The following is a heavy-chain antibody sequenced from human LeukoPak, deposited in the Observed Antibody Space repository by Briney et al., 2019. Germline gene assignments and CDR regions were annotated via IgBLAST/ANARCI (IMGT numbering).Heavy chain of an antibody. D-gene: IGHD2-2*01. J-gene: IGHJ4*02. Sequence: GGSLRLSCAASGFTFSSSWMSWVRQAPGKGLEWVANIIQDGSAQYYVDSVKGRFTISRDNADNSLYLQMNSLRAEDTAVYYCAIDLFSCSSTSCYVYWGRGALVTVSS. V-gene: IGHV3-7*01. CDR1: GFTFSSSW. CDR2: IIQDGSAQ. CDR3: AIDLFSCSSTSCYVY.